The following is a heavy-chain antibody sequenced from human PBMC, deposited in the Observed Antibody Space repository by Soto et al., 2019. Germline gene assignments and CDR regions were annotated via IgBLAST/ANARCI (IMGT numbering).Heavy chain of an antibody. CDR1: GGSISSNNFY. D-gene: IGHD2-15*01. V-gene: IGHV4-39*07. J-gene: IGHJ5*02. Sequence: SETLSLTCTVSGGSISSNNFYWDWIRQPPGKGLEWIGSIFYSGSTYYNPSLKSRVTISVDTSKNQFSLKLSSVTAADTAVYYCARAGDIVVAYNWFDPWGQGTLVTVSS. CDR3: ARAGDIVVAYNWFDP. CDR2: IFYSGST.